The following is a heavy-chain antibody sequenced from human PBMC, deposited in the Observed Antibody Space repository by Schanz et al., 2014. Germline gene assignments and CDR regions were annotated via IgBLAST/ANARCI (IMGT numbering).Heavy chain of an antibody. CDR2: ISDNGIST. D-gene: IGHD3-3*01. CDR3: ARGVRIDY. V-gene: IGHV3-23*01. J-gene: IGHJ4*02. CDR1: GFTFSSYA. Sequence: EVQLLESGGGLVQPGGSLRLSCVASGFTFSSYAMSWVRQAPGKGLEWVSGISDNGISTYYADSVKGRFSISRENSKSILYLQMNSLTAEDTAVYYCARGVRIDYWGQGTLVTVAS.